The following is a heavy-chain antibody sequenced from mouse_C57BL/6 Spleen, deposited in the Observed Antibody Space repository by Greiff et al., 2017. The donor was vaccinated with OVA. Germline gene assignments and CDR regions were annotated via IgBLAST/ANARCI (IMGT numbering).Heavy chain of an antibody. D-gene: IGHD4-1*01. CDR3: ARRTGIYYFDY. V-gene: IGHV1-50*01. CDR1: GYTFTSYW. J-gene: IGHJ2*01. Sequence: QVQLQQPGAELVKPGASVKLSCKASGYTFTSYWMQWVKQRPGQGLEWIGEIDPSDSYTNYNQKCKGKATLTVDTSSSTAYMQLRSLTSEDSAVYYCARRTGIYYFDYWGQGTTLTVSS. CDR2: IDPSDSYT.